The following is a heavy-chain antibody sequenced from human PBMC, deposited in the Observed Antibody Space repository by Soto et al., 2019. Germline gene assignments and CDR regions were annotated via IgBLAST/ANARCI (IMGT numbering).Heavy chain of an antibody. CDR1: CVSISSGSYY. D-gene: IGHD1-7*01. Sequence: QAQLQETGPGLVTPSQTLSLTCTVSCVSISSGSYYWSWIRQPPGKGLEWIGVMSYSGITSYNASLKSRVTMSVDTSKSQFSLSLTFVTVAETAVYYCATMGTPATGLYYFDNWGQGTLVTVSS. J-gene: IGHJ4*02. CDR2: MSYSGIT. V-gene: IGHV4-30-4*01. CDR3: ATMGTPATGLYYFDN.